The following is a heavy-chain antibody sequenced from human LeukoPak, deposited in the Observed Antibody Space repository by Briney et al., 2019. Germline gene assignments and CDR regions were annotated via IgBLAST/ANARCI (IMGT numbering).Heavy chain of an antibody. J-gene: IGHJ4*02. Sequence: GRSLRLSCAASGFTFSSYAMHWVRQAPGKGLEWVAVISYDGSNKYYADSVKGRFTISRDNSKNTLYLQMNSLRAEDTAVYYCARVYGSGSSEDYWGQGTLVTVSS. D-gene: IGHD3-10*01. CDR3: ARVYGSGSSEDY. V-gene: IGHV3-30*04. CDR1: GFTFSSYA. CDR2: ISYDGSNK.